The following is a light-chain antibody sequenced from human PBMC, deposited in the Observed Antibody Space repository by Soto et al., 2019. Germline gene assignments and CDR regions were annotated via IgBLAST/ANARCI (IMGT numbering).Light chain of an antibody. CDR3: LQDINYTWT. CDR1: QGIRTD. CDR2: GVS. V-gene: IGKV1-17*01. Sequence: DIHMTQSPSPLSASVGYIFTITCRASQGIRTDLVWYQQKPGKAPRRLIYGVSTLQSGVPSRLRGSGYGTELTITISSMKTEDFETYYCLQDINYTWTFGHGTKVDIK. J-gene: IGKJ1*01.